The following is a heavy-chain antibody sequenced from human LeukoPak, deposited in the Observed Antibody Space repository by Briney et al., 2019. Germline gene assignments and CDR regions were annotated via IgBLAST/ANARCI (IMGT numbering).Heavy chain of an antibody. CDR3: ARGAEYSSDY. CDR2: IYTSGST. J-gene: IGHJ4*02. V-gene: IGHV4-61*02. Sequence: PSETLSLTCTVSGGSISSGSYYWSWIRQPAGKGLEWIGRIYTSGSTNYNPSLKSRVTISVDTSKNQFSLKLSSVTAADTAVYYCARGAEYSSDYWGQGTLVTVSS. D-gene: IGHD6-6*01. CDR1: GGSISSGSYY.